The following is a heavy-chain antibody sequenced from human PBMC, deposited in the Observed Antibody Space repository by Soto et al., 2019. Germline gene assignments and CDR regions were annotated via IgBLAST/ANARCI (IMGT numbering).Heavy chain of an antibody. D-gene: IGHD3-22*01. V-gene: IGHV3-23*01. CDR1: GFTFSSYA. J-gene: IGHJ4*02. Sequence: GGSLRLSCAASGFTFSSYAMSWVRQAPGKGLEWVSAISGSGGSTYYADSVKGRFTISRGNSKNTLYLQMNSLRAEDTAVYYCAKDTYYYDSSGYAWGQGTLVTVSS. CDR2: ISGSGGST. CDR3: AKDTYYYDSSGYA.